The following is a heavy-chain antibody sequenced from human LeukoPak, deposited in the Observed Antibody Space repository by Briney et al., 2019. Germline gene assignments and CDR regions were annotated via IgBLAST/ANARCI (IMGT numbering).Heavy chain of an antibody. Sequence: SVNVSCKASGGNFRNYGFHWVRQAPGQGLEWMGGMLPIFGTANYAQKFQGRVTITADESSNTASLDLSSLTSEDTAVYYCATDPNPYSSTSGYFDFWGQGTLVTVSS. CDR1: GGNFRNYG. CDR3: ATDPNPYSSTSGYFDF. V-gene: IGHV1-69*01. CDR2: MLPIFGTA. J-gene: IGHJ4*02. D-gene: IGHD6-6*01.